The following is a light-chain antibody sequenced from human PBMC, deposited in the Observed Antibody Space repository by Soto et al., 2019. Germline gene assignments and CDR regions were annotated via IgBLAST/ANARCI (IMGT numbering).Light chain of an antibody. CDR3: SSFTGTSALIL. Sequence: QSAVTQPASMSGSPGQSITISCTGTSSDVGGYDYVSWYQQYPGKAPRLIIYEVSNRPSGVSNRFSGSKSGNTASLTISGLRAEDEGDYFCSSFTGTSALILFGGGTKVTVL. J-gene: IGLJ2*01. CDR1: SSDVGGYDY. CDR2: EVS. V-gene: IGLV2-14*01.